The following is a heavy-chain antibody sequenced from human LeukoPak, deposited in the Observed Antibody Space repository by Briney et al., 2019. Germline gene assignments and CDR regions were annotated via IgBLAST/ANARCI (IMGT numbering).Heavy chain of an antibody. J-gene: IGHJ4*02. D-gene: IGHD6-19*01. V-gene: IGHV2-5*02. CDR2: IYLDDDK. Sequence: SGPTLLQPTQTLTLTYTFSGFSLRTRGVPVGWIRQPPGKPLEWLPLIYLDDDKRYNPSLKSRLTITKDTSKNQVVLTMTNMDPVDTATYYCAHRRGSSGWGDYFDYWGQGTLVTVSS. CDR1: GFSLRTRGVP. CDR3: AHRRGSSGWGDYFDY.